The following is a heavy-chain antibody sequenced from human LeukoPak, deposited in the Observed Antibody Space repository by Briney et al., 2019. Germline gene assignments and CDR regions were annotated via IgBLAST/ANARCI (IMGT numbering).Heavy chain of an antibody. D-gene: IGHD3-3*01. J-gene: IGHJ6*03. CDR3: ASNRNYDFWSGPDYYMDV. Sequence: GASVKVSCKASGYTFTSYYMHWVRQAPGQGLEWMGWIKPNSGDTRSAQKFQGRVTMTRDTSISTAYMELSSLRYDDTAVYYCASNRNYDFWSGPDYYMDVWGKGTTVTVSS. CDR2: IKPNSGDT. V-gene: IGHV1-2*02. CDR1: GYTFTSYY.